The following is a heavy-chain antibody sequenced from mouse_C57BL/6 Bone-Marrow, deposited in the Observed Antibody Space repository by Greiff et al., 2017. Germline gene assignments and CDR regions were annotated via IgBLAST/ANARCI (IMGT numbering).Heavy chain of an antibody. Sequence: QVQLQQPGAELVKPGASVKLSCKASGYTFTSYWMHWVKQRPGRGLEWIGRIDTNSGGTKYNEKFKSKAKLTVDKPYSTAYMQLSRLTSEDSAVYYCARGGYDYDGLDYWGQGTPLTVSS. CDR1: GYTFTSYW. CDR2: IDTNSGGT. J-gene: IGHJ2*01. V-gene: IGHV1-72*01. CDR3: ARGGYDYDGLDY. D-gene: IGHD2-4*01.